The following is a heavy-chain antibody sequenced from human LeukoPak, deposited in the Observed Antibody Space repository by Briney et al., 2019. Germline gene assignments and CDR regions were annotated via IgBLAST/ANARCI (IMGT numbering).Heavy chain of an antibody. D-gene: IGHD3-22*01. CDR1: GFTFSSHW. V-gene: IGHV3-7*01. CDR3: ARHSNKYDYDSSGHYRSFDY. Sequence: PGGSLRLSCAASGFTFSSHWMSWVRQASGKGLEWVANIKQDASDKYYVDSVKGRFTISRDNAKNSLYLRMNSLRAEDTAVYFCARHSNKYDYDSSGHYRSFDYWGQGTLVTVSS. CDR2: IKQDASDK. J-gene: IGHJ4*02.